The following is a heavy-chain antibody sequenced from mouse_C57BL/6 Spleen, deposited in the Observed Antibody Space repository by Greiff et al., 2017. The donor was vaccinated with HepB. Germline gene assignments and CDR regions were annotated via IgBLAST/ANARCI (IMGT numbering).Heavy chain of an antibody. CDR1: GYTFTSYD. CDR3: AKGGYYGSSLWYFDV. CDR2: IYPRDGST. D-gene: IGHD1-1*01. V-gene: IGHV1-85*01. Sequence: VQLQQSGPELVKPGASVKLSCKASGYTFTSYDINWVKQRPGQGLEWIGWIYPRDGSTKYNEKFKGKATLTVDTSSSTAYMELHSLTSEDSAVYCCAKGGYYGSSLWYFDVWGPGTTVTVSS. J-gene: IGHJ1*01.